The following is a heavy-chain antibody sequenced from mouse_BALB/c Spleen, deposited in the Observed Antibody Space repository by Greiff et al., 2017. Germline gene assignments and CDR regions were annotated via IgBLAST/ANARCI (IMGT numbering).Heavy chain of an antibody. CDR2: IDPSDSET. CDR3: ARGDYDTPYYAMDY. Sequence: QVQLQQPGAELVKPGAPVKLSCKASGYTFTSYWMNWVKQRPGRGLEWIGRIDPSDSETHYNQKFKDKATLTVDKSSSTAYIQLSSLTSEDSAVYYYARGDYDTPYYAMDYWGQGTSVTVSS. CDR1: GYTFTSYW. J-gene: IGHJ4*01. V-gene: IGHV1-69*02. D-gene: IGHD2-4*01.